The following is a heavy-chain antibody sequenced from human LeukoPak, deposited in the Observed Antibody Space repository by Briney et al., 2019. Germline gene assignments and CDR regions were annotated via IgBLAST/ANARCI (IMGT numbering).Heavy chain of an antibody. CDR3: AKDHYCSSTSCYEYNWFDP. CDR1: GFTFSSYA. D-gene: IGHD2-2*01. V-gene: IGHV3-23*01. Sequence: GGSLRLSCAASGFTFSSYAMSWVRQAPGKGLEWVSATSGSGGSTYYADSVKGRFTISRDNSKNTLYLQMNSLRAEDTAVYYCAKDHYCSSTSCYEYNWFDPWGQGTLVTVSS. CDR2: TSGSGGST. J-gene: IGHJ5*02.